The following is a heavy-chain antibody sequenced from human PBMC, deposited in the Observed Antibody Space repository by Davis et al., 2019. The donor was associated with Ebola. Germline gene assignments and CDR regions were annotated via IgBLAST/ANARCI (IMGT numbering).Heavy chain of an antibody. CDR2: IYYSGST. CDR3: ARSDPYCSGGSCYFQFDY. Sequence: MPSETLSLTCTVSGGPISSYYWSWIRQPPGKGLEWIGYIYYSGSTNYNPSLKSRVTISVDTSKNQFSLKLTSVTAADTAVYYCARSDPYCSGGSCYFQFDYWGQGTLVTVSS. D-gene: IGHD2-15*01. CDR1: GGPISSYY. V-gene: IGHV4-59*01. J-gene: IGHJ4*02.